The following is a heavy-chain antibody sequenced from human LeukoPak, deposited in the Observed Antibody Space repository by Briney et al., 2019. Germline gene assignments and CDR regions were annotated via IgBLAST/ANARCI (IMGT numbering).Heavy chain of an antibody. V-gene: IGHV4-38-2*01. CDR1: DYSISSGYF. J-gene: IGHJ4*02. CDR2: IYHSGST. D-gene: IGHD3-10*01. CDR3: ARLFYYGSGIADY. Sequence: PSETLSLTCAVSDYSISSGYFWGWIRHPPGEGLEWIGNIYHSGSTSYNPSLKSRVTISVDTSKNQFYLKLRSVTAADTAVYYCARLFYYGSGIADYWGQGTLVTVSS.